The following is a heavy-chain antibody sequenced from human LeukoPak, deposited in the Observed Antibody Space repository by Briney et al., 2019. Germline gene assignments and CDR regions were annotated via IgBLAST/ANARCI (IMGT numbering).Heavy chain of an antibody. CDR2: IYYSGST. CDR1: GGSISSYY. CDR3: AYYSPAGVAWDAFDI. Sequence: SETLSLTCTVSGGSISSYYWSWIRQPPGKGLEWIGYIYYSGSTNYNPSLKSRVTISVDTSKNQFSLKLSSVTAADTAVYYCAYYSPAGVAWDAFDIWGQGTMVTVSS. D-gene: IGHD3-10*01. V-gene: IGHV4-59*01. J-gene: IGHJ3*02.